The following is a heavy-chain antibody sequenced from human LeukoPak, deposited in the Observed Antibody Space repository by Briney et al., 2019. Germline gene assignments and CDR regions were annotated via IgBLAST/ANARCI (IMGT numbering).Heavy chain of an antibody. Sequence: SETLSLTCGIYGGSFDGYSWSWIRQSPGKGLEWIGEINHSGSTNYNPSLKSRVIISVDTSKNQFSLKLGSVTAADTAVYYCTYSGSNYPDYWGQGTLVTVSS. CDR3: TYSGSNYPDY. D-gene: IGHD1-26*01. CDR1: GGSFDGYS. V-gene: IGHV4-34*01. CDR2: INHSGST. J-gene: IGHJ4*02.